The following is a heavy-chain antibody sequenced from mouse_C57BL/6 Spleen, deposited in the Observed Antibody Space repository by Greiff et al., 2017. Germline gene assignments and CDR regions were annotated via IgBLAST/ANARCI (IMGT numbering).Heavy chain of an antibody. J-gene: IGHJ4*01. V-gene: IGHV14-4*01. Sequence: EVQLQQSGAELVRPGASVKMSCTASGFNITDDYMHWVKQRPEQGLEWIGGIDPENGVTDYASKFQGKATITADTSSNTAYLQLSSLTSEDTAVYFCTTCQSSFYTMDYWGQEASVTVSS. CDR2: IDPENGVT. CDR3: TTCQSSFYTMDY. CDR1: GFNITDDY. D-gene: IGHD1-1*01.